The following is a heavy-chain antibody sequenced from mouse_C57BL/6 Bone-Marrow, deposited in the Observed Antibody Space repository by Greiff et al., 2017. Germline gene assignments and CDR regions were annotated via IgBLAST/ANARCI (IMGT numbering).Heavy chain of an antibody. CDR2: ILPGSGST. D-gene: IGHD1-1*01. CDR3: ASDYYGGSYVEDY. Sequence: QVQLQQSGAELMKPGASVKLSCKATGYTFTGYWIEWVKQRPGHGLEWIGEILPGSGSTNNNEKFKGKATFTADPSSNTAYMQLSSLTTEDSAIYYCASDYYGGSYVEDYWGQGTTLTVSS. V-gene: IGHV1-9*01. J-gene: IGHJ2*01. CDR1: GYTFTGYW.